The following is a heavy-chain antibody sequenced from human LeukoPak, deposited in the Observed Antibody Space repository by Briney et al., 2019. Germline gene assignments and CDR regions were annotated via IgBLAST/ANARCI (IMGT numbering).Heavy chain of an antibody. D-gene: IGHD2-2*01. CDR2: IHYSGST. CDR3: AGTSTWLSFGY. J-gene: IGHJ4*02. CDR1: GGSFSGYY. V-gene: IGHV4-59*08. Sequence: PSETLSLTCAVYGGSFSGYYWSWIRQPPGKGLEWIGYIHYSGSTNYYPSLKSRVTISIDTSKNQLSLKLSSVTAADTAVYYCAGTSTWLSFGYWGQGTLVTVSS.